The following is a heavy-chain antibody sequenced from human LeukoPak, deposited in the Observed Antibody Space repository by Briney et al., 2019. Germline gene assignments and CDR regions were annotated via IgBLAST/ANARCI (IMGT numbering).Heavy chain of an antibody. CDR3: ARVGGYKVDY. Sequence: SETLSLTCTVSGGSISSGGYYWSWIRQHPGKGLEWIGYIYYSGSTYYNPSLKSRVTTSVDTSKNQFSLKLSSVTAADTAVYYCARVGGYKVDYWGQGTLVTVSS. CDR2: IYYSGST. J-gene: IGHJ4*02. D-gene: IGHD5-24*01. CDR1: GGSISSGGYY. V-gene: IGHV4-31*03.